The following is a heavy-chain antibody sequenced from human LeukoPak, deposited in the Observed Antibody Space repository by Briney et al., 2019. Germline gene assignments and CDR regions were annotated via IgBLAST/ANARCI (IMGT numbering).Heavy chain of an antibody. CDR2: INTDGSST. CDR3: ARDKAVVPAAPPDY. D-gene: IGHD2-2*01. Sequence: GSLRLSFAAPGFTFSSYWVHWVRQAPGKGLVWVSRINTDGSSTSYADSVKGRFTISRDNAKNTLYLQMNSLRAEDTAVYYCARDKAVVPAAPPDYWGQGTLVTVSS. J-gene: IGHJ4*02. CDR1: GFTFSSYW. V-gene: IGHV3-74*01.